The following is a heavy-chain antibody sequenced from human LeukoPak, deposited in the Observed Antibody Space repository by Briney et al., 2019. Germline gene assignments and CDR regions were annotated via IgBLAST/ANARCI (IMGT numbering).Heavy chain of an antibody. D-gene: IGHD4-17*01. CDR2: ISGSGGST. CDR3: ANGEFTTVATQFDY. V-gene: IGHV3-23*01. J-gene: IGHJ4*02. Sequence: AGGSLRLSCAASGFTFSSYAMSWVRQAPGKGLEWVSAISGSGGSTYYADSVKGRFTISRDNSKNTLYLQMNSLRAEDTAVYYCANGEFTTVATQFDYWGQGTLVTVSS. CDR1: GFTFSSYA.